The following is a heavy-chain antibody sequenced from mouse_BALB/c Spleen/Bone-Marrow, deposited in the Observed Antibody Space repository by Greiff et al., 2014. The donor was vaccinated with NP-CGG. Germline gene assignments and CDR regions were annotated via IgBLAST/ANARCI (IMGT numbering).Heavy chain of an antibody. CDR3: ARGITTGYFDY. J-gene: IGHJ2*01. CDR2: INPGSGDT. Sequence: VQLQQSGAELVRPGTSVKVSCKASGYAFTNYLIEWVKQRPGQGLEWIGVINPGSGDTNYNEKFKGKATLTADKSSSTAYMQLSSLTSDDSAVYCCARGITTGYFDYWGQGTTLTVSS. D-gene: IGHD1-1*01. V-gene: IGHV1-54*01. CDR1: GYAFTNYL.